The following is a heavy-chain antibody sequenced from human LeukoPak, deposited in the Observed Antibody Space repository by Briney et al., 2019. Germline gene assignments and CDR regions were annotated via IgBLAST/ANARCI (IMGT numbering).Heavy chain of an antibody. Sequence: PGGSLRLSCAASGFTFSIYNMNWVRQAPGKGLEWVSYISRSSNTTYYADSVKGRFTISRDNAKNPLYLQMNSLRVEDTAVYYCARDGYCSSGSCHPFDYWGQGTLVTVSS. CDR1: GFTFSIYN. CDR2: ISRSSNTT. D-gene: IGHD2-15*01. J-gene: IGHJ4*02. CDR3: ARDGYCSSGSCHPFDY. V-gene: IGHV3-48*01.